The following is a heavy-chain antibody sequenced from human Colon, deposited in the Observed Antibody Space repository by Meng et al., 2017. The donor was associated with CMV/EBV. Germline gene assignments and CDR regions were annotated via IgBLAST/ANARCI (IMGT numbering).Heavy chain of an antibody. CDR3: ARGGYSSSSFYGIDV. CDR2: TGNKANSYTT. V-gene: IGHV3-72*01. J-gene: IGHJ6*02. CDR1: GFTFSDHY. D-gene: IGHD6-6*01. Sequence: GESLKISCAASGFTFSDHYMDWVRQAPGKGLEWVGHTGNKANSYTTEYAASVRGRITISRDDSRNSLYLQMNSLKTEDTAVYYCARGGYSSSSFYGIDVWGQGTTVTVSS.